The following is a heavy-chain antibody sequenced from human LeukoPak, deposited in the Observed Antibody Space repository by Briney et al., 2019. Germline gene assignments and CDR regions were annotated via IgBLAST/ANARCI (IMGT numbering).Heavy chain of an antibody. J-gene: IGHJ6*03. CDR3: ARDPRADIVVVPAVPYMDV. V-gene: IGHV3-48*04. CDR2: IISSSSTI. Sequence: GGSLRLSCAASGFTFSSYSMNWVRQAPGKGLEWVSYIISSSSTIYYADSVKGRFTISRDNAKNSLYLQMNSLRAEDTAVYYCARDPRADIVVVPAVPYMDVWGKGTTVTVSS. D-gene: IGHD2-2*01. CDR1: GFTFSSYS.